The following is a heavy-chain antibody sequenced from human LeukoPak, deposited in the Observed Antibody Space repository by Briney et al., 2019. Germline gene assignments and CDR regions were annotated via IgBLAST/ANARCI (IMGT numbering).Heavy chain of an antibody. D-gene: IGHD1-26*01. CDR3: ARDRRIVGGFDY. CDR1: GFTFSSYG. CDR2: IWYDGSNK. J-gene: IGHJ4*02. V-gene: IGHV3-33*01. Sequence: PERSLRLSCAASGFTFSSYGMHWVRQAPGKGLEWVAVIWYDGSNKYYADSVKGRFTISRDNSKNTLYLQMNSLTAEDTAVYYCARDRRIVGGFDYWGQGTLVTVSS.